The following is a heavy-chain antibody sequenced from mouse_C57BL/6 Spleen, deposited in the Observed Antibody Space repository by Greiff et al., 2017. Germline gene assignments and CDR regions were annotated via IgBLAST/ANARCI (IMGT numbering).Heavy chain of an antibody. CDR3: SRGFQNYFDY. CDR2: IDPSDSYT. J-gene: IGHJ2*01. V-gene: IGHV1-69*01. CDR1: GYTFTSYW. Sequence: VQLQQSGAELVMPGASVKLSCKASGYTFTSYWMHWVKQRPGQGLEWIGEIDPSDSYTNYNQKFKGKSTLTVDKFSSTAYMQLSSLTSEDSAVYYCSRGFQNYFDYWGQGTTLTVSS.